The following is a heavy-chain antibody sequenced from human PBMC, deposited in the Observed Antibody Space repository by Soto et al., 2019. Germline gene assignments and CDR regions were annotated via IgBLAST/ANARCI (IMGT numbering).Heavy chain of an antibody. V-gene: IGHV4-59*08. J-gene: IGHJ6*02. CDR3: ARHNGPLYVGYYYDMDV. CDR1: GDSISNYD. Sequence: SETLSLTCSGSGDSISNYDWNWIRQPPGKGPEWIGYFSYTGTTNYNPSLKSRVTISADTSKNQFFLKLSSVTAADTAVYYCARHNGPLYVGYYYDMDVWGQGTTVTVSS. D-gene: IGHD3-16*01. CDR2: FSYTGTT.